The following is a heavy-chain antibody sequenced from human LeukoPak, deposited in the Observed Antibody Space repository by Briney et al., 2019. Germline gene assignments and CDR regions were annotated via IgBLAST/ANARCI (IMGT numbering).Heavy chain of an antibody. D-gene: IGHD6-13*01. Sequence: GGSLRLSCAAYGFTFNTYDMNWVRQAPGKGLEWVSYISSSSSSMYYADSVKGRFAISRDNAKNSLYLQMNSLRAEDTAVYYCVRVVHQRSSWHDYYWFDPWGQGTLVTVSS. V-gene: IGHV3-21*01. CDR1: GFTFNTYD. J-gene: IGHJ5*02. CDR3: VRVVHQRSSWHDYYWFDP. CDR2: ISSSSSSM.